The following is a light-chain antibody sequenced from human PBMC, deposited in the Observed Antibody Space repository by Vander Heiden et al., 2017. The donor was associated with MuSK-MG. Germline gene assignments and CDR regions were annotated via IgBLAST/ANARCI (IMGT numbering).Light chain of an antibody. CDR2: DAS. CDR3: QQFNNNPREFT. J-gene: IGKJ3*01. V-gene: IGKV1D-13*01. Sequence: AIQLTQSPSSLSASVGDRVTITCRASQGISSALAWYQQIPGKVPKLLIYDASSLESGVPSRFSGSGSGTYFTLTISSLQPEDFATYYCQQFNNNPREFTFGHGTKVDI. CDR1: QGISSA.